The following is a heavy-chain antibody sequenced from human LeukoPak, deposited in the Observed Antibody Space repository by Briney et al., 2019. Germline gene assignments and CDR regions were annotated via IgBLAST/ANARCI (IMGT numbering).Heavy chain of an antibody. J-gene: IGHJ6*03. CDR2: ISGSSSTI. CDR3: AGIGVVIPNYYYYYMDV. Sequence: PGGSLRLSCAASGFTFSSYSMNWVRQAPGKGLEWVSYISGSSSTIYYADSVKGRFTISRDNAKNSLYLQMNSLRAEDTAVYYCAGIGVVIPNYYYYYMDVWGKGTTVTVSS. D-gene: IGHD3-3*01. V-gene: IGHV3-48*01. CDR1: GFTFSSYS.